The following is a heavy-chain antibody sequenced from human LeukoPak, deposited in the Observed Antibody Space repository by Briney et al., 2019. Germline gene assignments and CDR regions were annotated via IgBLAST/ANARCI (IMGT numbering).Heavy chain of an antibody. D-gene: IGHD2-2*01. V-gene: IGHV1-8*01. Sequence: ASVKVSCKASGYTFTSYDINWVRQATGQGLEWMGWMNPNSGNTGYAQKFQGRVTMTRNTSISTAYMELSSLRSEDTAVYYCARDVGYCSSTSCSGQFDWGQGTLATVSS. CDR2: MNPNSGNT. CDR3: ARDVGYCSSTSCSGQFD. CDR1: GYTFTSYD. J-gene: IGHJ4*02.